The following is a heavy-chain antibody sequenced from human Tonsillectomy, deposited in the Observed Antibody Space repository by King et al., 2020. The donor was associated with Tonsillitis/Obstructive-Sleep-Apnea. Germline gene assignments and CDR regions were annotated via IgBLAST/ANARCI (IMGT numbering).Heavy chain of an antibody. CDR3: ARDREGDLLDY. CDR1: GFTFSSYG. D-gene: IGHD3-10*01. V-gene: IGHV3-33*01. CDR2: IWYEGSNK. J-gene: IGHJ4*02. Sequence: VQMVESGGGVVKPGRSLRLYCAAYGFTFSSYGMHWVRKAPGKGLEWVAVIWYEGSNKYYADSVKGRFTISRDNSKNTLYLQMNSLRAEDTAVYYCARDREGDLLDYWGQGTLVTVSS.